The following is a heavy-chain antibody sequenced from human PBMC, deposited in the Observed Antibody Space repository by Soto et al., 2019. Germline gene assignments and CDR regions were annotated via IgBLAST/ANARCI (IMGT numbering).Heavy chain of an antibody. J-gene: IGHJ4*02. CDR2: IIPMLGTP. D-gene: IGHD2-21*01. V-gene: IGHV1-69*01. CDR3: ARQYSMAYFDY. CDR1: GTSFRNYF. Sequence: QVLLFQSGAEVKKHGSSVKISCRSSGTSFRNYFIGWVRQAPGHGLEWMGDIIPMLGTPKYAQQFQGRVTITADESTSTAYLELHSIRVEDTAIYYCARQYSMAYFDYWGQGTLVRVSS.